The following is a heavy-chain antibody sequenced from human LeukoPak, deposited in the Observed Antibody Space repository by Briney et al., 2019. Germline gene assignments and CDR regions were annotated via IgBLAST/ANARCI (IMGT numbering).Heavy chain of an antibody. Sequence: GASVKVSCKASGYTFTSYGISWVRQAPGQGLEWMGWISAYNGNTNYAQKLQGRVTMTTDTSTSTAYMELRSLRSDDTAVYYCARGTDFWSGYYYYYYMDVWGKGTTVTISS. CDR2: ISAYNGNT. CDR1: GYTFTSYG. CDR3: ARGTDFWSGYYYYYYMDV. V-gene: IGHV1-18*01. D-gene: IGHD3-3*01. J-gene: IGHJ6*03.